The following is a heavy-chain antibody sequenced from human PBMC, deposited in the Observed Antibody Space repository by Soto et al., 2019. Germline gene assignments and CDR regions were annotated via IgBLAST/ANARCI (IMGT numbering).Heavy chain of an antibody. D-gene: IGHD3-9*01. CDR2: IFYSGST. J-gene: IGHJ4*02. CDR1: GGSISSSSYY. Sequence: WETLSLTCTVSGGSISSSSYYWGWIRQPPGKWLEWIGSIFYSGSTYYNPSLKSRVTISVDTSKNQFSLKLSSVPAADTAVYYCARQGGHYDILTGYHLDYWGQRTLVTVSS. CDR3: ARQGGHYDILTGYHLDY. V-gene: IGHV4-39*01.